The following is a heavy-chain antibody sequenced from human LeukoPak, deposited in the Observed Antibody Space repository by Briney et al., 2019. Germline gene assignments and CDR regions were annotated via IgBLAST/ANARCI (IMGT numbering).Heavy chain of an antibody. J-gene: IGHJ4*02. CDR3: ATSMGGGNIDY. Sequence: PGGSLRLSCTASGLTFGSYTMIWVRQAPGKGLEWVSGITATGSRTYYADSVKGRFTISRDSSKNTLYLQLNSLRADDTAVYYCATSMGGGNIDYWGQGALVTVSS. CDR1: GLTFGSYT. V-gene: IGHV3-23*01. D-gene: IGHD3-16*01. CDR2: ITATGSRT.